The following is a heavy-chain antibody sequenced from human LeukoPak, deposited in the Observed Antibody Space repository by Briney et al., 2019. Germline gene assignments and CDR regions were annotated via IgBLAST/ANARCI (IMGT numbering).Heavy chain of an antibody. CDR3: ARVTRFPMIVVFPGYFQH. CDR2: IYYSGST. CDR1: GGSISSYY. V-gene: IGHV4-59*12. J-gene: IGHJ1*01. D-gene: IGHD3-22*01. Sequence: PSETLSLTCTVSGGSISSYYWSWIRQPPGKGLEWIGYIYYSGSTNYNPSLKSRVTISVDTSKNQFSLKLSSVTAADTAVYYCARVTRFPMIVVFPGYFQHWGQGTLVTVSS.